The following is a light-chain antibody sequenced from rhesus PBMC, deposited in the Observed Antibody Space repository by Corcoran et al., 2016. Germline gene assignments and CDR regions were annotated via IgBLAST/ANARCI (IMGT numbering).Light chain of an antibody. CDR1: QGISRW. CDR2: KAS. J-gene: IGKJ1*01. V-gene: IGKV1-22*01. CDR3: QQHSSRPWT. Sequence: DIQMTQSPSSLSASVGDTVTITCRASQGISRWFAWYQQKPGKAPKLLIYKASSLQRGVPSRFSGRGSGTDFTLTISSLQSEDFATYYCQQHSSRPWTFGQGTKVEIK.